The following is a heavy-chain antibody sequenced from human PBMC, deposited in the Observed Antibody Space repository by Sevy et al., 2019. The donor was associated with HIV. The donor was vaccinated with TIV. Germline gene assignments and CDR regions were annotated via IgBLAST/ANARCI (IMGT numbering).Heavy chain of an antibody. V-gene: IGHV3-30*18. CDR1: GFTFSSYG. Sequence: GGSLRLSCAASGFTFSSYGMHWVRQAPGKGLEWVAVISYDGSNKYYADSVKGRLTISRDNSKNTLYLQMNSLRAEDTAVYYCAKEYSSSSDYYYYYYGMDVWGQGTTVTVSS. CDR3: AKEYSSSSDYYYYYYGMDV. J-gene: IGHJ6*02. CDR2: ISYDGSNK. D-gene: IGHD6-6*01.